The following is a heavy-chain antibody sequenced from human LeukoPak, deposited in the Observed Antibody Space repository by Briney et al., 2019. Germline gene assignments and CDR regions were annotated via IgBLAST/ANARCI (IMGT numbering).Heavy chain of an antibody. CDR3: AKDEGSSGCKN. V-gene: IGHV3-23*01. CDR1: GFTFSRYA. J-gene: IGHJ4*02. CDR2: ISGSGGST. Sequence: PGGSLRLSCAASGFTFSRYAMSWVRQAPGKGLEWVSAISGSGGSTYYADSVKGRCTISRDNSKNTLYLQMNSLRAEDTAVYYCAKDEGSSGCKNWGQGTLVTVSS. D-gene: IGHD3-22*01.